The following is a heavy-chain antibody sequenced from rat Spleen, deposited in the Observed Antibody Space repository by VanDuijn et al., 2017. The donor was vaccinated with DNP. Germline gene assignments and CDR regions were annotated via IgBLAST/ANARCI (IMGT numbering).Heavy chain of an antibody. D-gene: IGHD1-4*01. V-gene: IGHV1-43*01. J-gene: IGHJ1*01. CDR1: GYTFTTYY. Sequence: QVQLRQSGAEPAKPGSSVKISCKASGYTFTTYYITWIKQTTGQGLEYIGYINKGRGGTNYNEKFRGKATLTVDTSSNTAFMQLSSLTPDDSAVYYCARRRLPYWYFDFWGPGTTVTVSS. CDR2: INKGRGGT. CDR3: ARRRLPYWYFDF.